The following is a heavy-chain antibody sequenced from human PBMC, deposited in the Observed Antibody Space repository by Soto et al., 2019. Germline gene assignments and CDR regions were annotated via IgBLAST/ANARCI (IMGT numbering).Heavy chain of an antibody. Sequence: QVQLQESGPGLVKPSQTLSLTCTVSGGSVRSDRYYWSWIRQRPGKGLEWIGYIYFSGDAYYNPALKSRFAIAVDTSKTQFSLKLNSVTAADTAVYYCASGVIVPTTLVHWGQGALVTVSP. J-gene: IGHJ4*01. CDR1: GGSVRSDRYY. CDR2: IYFSGDA. D-gene: IGHD5-12*01. CDR3: ASGVIVPTTLVH. V-gene: IGHV4-31*03.